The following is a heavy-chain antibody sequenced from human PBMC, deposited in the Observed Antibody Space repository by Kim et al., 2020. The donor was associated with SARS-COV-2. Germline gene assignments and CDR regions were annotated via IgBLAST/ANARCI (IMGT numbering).Heavy chain of an antibody. Sequence: SETLSLTCAVSGGSISSSNWWSWVRQPPGKGLEWIGEIYHSGSTNYNPSLKSRVTISVDKSKNQFSLKLSSVTAADTAVYYCASSPLFLWSGYSYGMDVWGQGTTVTVSS. CDR3: ASSPLFLWSGYSYGMDV. CDR2: IYHSGST. J-gene: IGHJ6*02. V-gene: IGHV4-4*02. D-gene: IGHD3-3*01. CDR1: GGSISSSNW.